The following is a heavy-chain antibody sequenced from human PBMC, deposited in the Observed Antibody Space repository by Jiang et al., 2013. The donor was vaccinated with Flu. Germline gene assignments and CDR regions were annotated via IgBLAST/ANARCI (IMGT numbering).Heavy chain of an antibody. J-gene: IGHJ4*02. CDR2: ITPMFGTA. V-gene: IGHV1-69*06. D-gene: IGHD3-22*01. Sequence: VKKPGSSVKVSCKASGDTFSNYAISWVRQAPGQGLEWMGGITPMFGTANYAQKFRGRVTITADKSASTAYMELSSLRSEDTAVYYCARAFSYDTSGYYYYYWGQGTLVTASS. CDR1: GDTFSNYA. CDR3: ARAFSYDTSGYYYYY.